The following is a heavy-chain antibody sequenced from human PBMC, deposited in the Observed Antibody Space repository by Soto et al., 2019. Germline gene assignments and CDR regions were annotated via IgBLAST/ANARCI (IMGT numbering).Heavy chain of an antibody. CDR2: ISYDGSNK. J-gene: IGHJ5*02. D-gene: IGHD2-2*02. CDR1: GFTFSSYA. Sequence: QVQLVESGGGVVQPGRSLRLSCAASGFTFSSYAMPWVRQAPGKGLEWVAVISYDGSNKYYADSVKGRFTISRDNSKNTLYLQMNSLRAEDTAVYYCARAGLGYCSSTSRYTAGWSDPWGQGTLVTVSS. CDR3: ARAGLGYCSSTSRYTAGWSDP. V-gene: IGHV3-30-3*01.